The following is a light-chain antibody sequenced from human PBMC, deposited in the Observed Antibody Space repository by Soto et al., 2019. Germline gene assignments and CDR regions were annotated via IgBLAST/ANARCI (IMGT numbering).Light chain of an antibody. CDR3: QQRSNWHPST. Sequence: IVLTQSPATLSLSPGERATLSCRASQSVSSKLAWYQQKPGQAPRLLIYDASNRASGIPARFSGSGSGTDFTLTISSLEHEDFAAYYCQQRSNWHPSTFGQGTRLEIK. V-gene: IGKV3D-11*02. CDR2: DAS. CDR1: QSVSSK. J-gene: IGKJ5*01.